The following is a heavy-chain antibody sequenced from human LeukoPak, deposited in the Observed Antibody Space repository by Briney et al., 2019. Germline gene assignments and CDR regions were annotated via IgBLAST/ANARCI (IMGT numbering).Heavy chain of an antibody. CDR1: GYSFTSYC. CDR2: IYPGDSDT. Sequence: GESLKISCKGSGYSFTSYCIGWVRQMPGKGLEWMGIIYPGDSDTRYSPSFQGQVTISADKSISTAYLQWSSLKASDTAMYYCARLSSSWSYYYYGMDVWGQGTTVTVSS. V-gene: IGHV5-51*01. CDR3: ARLSSSWSYYYYGMDV. J-gene: IGHJ6*02. D-gene: IGHD6-13*01.